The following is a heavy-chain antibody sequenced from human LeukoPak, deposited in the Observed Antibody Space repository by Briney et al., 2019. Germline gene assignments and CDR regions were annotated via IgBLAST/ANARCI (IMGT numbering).Heavy chain of an antibody. CDR3: ARSPPSYTSTTEGTWFDP. V-gene: IGHV4-59*01. Sequence: SSETLSLTCTVSGGFMSGYYWSWIRQPPGKGLEWIGYIYYSGSTNYNPSLKSRVTISVDTSKNQFSLRLTSVTAADTAVYYCARSPPSYTSTTEGTWFDPWGQGTLVTVSS. J-gene: IGHJ5*02. CDR2: IYYSGST. CDR1: GGFMSGYY. D-gene: IGHD3-16*02.